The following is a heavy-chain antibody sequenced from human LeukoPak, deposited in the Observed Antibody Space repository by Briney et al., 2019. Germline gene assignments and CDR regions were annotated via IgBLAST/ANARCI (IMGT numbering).Heavy chain of an antibody. Sequence: PGGSLRLSCEASGFTFDDYDMHWVRQAPGKGLEWVSTISGSGDNTYYADYVKGRFTISRDNSKSTLYMQMNSLRAEDTAVYYCARVTYGAGTYGAFDYWGQGTLVTVSS. CDR3: ARVTYGAGTYGAFDY. J-gene: IGHJ4*02. CDR2: ISGSGDNT. CDR1: GFTFDDYD. D-gene: IGHD3-10*01. V-gene: IGHV3-23*01.